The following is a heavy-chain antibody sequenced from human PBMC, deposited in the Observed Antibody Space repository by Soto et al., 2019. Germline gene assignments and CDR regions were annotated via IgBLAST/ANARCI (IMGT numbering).Heavy chain of an antibody. D-gene: IGHD2-2*03. CDR3: ARFGYCSSTSCSGNYYMDV. Sequence: QVQLVESGGGVVQPGRSLRLSCAASGFTFSSYGMHWVRQAPGKGLEWVAVIWYDGSNKYYADSVKGRFTISRDNSKNMLYLQMNSLRAEDTAVYYCARFGYCSSTSCSGNYYMDVWGKGTTVTVSS. V-gene: IGHV3-33*01. J-gene: IGHJ6*03. CDR1: GFTFSSYG. CDR2: IWYDGSNK.